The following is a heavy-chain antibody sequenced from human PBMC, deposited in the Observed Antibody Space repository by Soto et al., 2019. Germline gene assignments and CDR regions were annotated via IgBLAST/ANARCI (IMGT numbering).Heavy chain of an antibody. Sequence: QVQLVQSGAEVKKPGASVKVSCKASGYTFTSYYISWARQTPGQGLVWMGWISGYNGNTHDAQKLQGRGPMTTVPPARTAYMELRSRSSDDTAVYSCAREGPPSLHWGQGTLVTVSS. CDR2: ISGYNGNT. V-gene: IGHV1-18*01. J-gene: IGHJ4*02. D-gene: IGHD2-2*01. CDR1: GYTFTSYY. CDR3: AREGPPSLH.